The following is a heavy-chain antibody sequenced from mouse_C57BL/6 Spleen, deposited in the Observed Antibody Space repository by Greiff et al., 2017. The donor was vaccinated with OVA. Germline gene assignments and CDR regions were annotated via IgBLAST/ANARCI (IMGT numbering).Heavy chain of an antibody. J-gene: IGHJ3*01. CDR2: IDPSDSYT. D-gene: IGHD2-1*01. Sequence: VQLQQPGAELVKPGASVKLSCKASGYTFTSYWMQWVKQRPGQGLEWIGEIDPSDSYTNYNQKFKGKATLTVDTSSSTAYMQLSSLTSEDSAVYYCARKDYGNYDWFAYWGQGTLVTVSA. CDR3: ARKDYGNYDWFAY. V-gene: IGHV1-50*01. CDR1: GYTFTSYW.